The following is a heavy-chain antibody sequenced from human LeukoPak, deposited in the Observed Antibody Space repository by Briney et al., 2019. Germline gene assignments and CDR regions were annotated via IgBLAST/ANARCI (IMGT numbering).Heavy chain of an antibody. Sequence: GASVKVSCKASGYTFTSYGISWVRQAPEQGLEWMGWISAYNGNTNYAQKLQGRVTMTTDTSTSTAYMELRSLRSDDTAVYYCARVGDTYYYDSSGYYSPYYFDYWGQGTLVTVSS. J-gene: IGHJ4*02. CDR3: ARVGDTYYYDSSGYYSPYYFDY. D-gene: IGHD3-22*01. V-gene: IGHV1-18*01. CDR1: GYTFTSYG. CDR2: ISAYNGNT.